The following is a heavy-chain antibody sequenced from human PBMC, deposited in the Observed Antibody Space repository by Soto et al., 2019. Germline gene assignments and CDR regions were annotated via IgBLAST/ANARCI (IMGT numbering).Heavy chain of an antibody. CDR1: GRTSNNYA. Sequence: SVKVSCKASGRTSNNYAVSWVRQAPGIGFEWLGVIIPIGGTPEHAQKFQGRVTISADESTNTAYMELSSLRSEDTAVYYCATNYYDGSGHYFIFEHWGQGTLVTVSS. D-gene: IGHD3-22*01. J-gene: IGHJ4*02. CDR2: IIPIGGTP. CDR3: ATNYYDGSGHYFIFEH. V-gene: IGHV1-69*13.